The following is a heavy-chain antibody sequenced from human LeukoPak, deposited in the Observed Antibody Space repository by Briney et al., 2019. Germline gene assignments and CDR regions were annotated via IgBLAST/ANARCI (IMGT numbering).Heavy chain of an antibody. CDR3: ARGQSSGHSHDALDI. D-gene: IGHD3-22*01. CDR2: IYYSGST. J-gene: IGHJ3*02. CDR1: GGSISSSSYY. Sequence: SETLSLTCTVSGGSISSSSYYWGWVRQPRGKGLEWIVSIYYSGSTYYTPSLKSPVTISVDTSNNQFSLKLSSVTAADTAVYYCARGQSSGHSHDALDIWGQGTMVTVSS. V-gene: IGHV4-39*07.